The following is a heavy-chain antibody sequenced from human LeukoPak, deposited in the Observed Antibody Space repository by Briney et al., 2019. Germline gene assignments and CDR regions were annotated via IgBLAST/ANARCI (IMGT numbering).Heavy chain of an antibody. Sequence: GGSLRLSCAASGFNFSSYGMSWVRQAPGKGLEWVSAISGSGGSTYYADSVKGRFTISRDNSKNTLYPQMNSLRAEDTAVYYCAKTYYYYYYMDVWGKGTTVTISS. CDR1: GFNFSSYG. V-gene: IGHV3-23*01. CDR2: ISGSGGST. J-gene: IGHJ6*03. CDR3: AKTYYYYYYMDV.